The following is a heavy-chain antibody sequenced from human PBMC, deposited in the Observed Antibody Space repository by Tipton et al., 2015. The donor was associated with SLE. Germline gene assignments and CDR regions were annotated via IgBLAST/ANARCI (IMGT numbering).Heavy chain of an antibody. CDR2: IYTSGST. D-gene: IGHD3-22*01. Sequence: TLSLTCTVSGGSITDYYWSWIRQPPGKGLEWIGFIYTSGSTNYNPSLTSRVTISVDTSKNQFSLTLSSVTAADTAVYYCARGAPSGYHFDCWGQGTLVTVSS. J-gene: IGHJ4*02. CDR3: ARGAPSGYHFDC. CDR1: GGSITDYY. V-gene: IGHV4-4*08.